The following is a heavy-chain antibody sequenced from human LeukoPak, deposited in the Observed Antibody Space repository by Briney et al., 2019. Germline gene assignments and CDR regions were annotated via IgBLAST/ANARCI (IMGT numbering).Heavy chain of an antibody. Sequence: GGSLRLSCAASGFTFSSYAMSWVRQAPGKGLEWVSAISGSGGSTYYADSVKGRFTISRDNSKNTLYLQMNSLRAEDTAVYYCAKVPSQHPGTAAAGRGDFQHWGQGTLVTVSS. V-gene: IGHV3-23*01. CDR2: ISGSGGST. CDR1: GFTFSSYA. CDR3: AKVPSQHPGTAAAGRGDFQH. D-gene: IGHD6-13*01. J-gene: IGHJ1*01.